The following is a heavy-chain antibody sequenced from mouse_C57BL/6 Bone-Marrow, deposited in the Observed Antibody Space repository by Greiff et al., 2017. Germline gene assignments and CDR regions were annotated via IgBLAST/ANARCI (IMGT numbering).Heavy chain of an antibody. V-gene: IGHV5-17*01. J-gene: IGHJ1*03. Sequence: EVQRVESGGGLVKPGGSLKLSCAASGFTFSDYGMHWVRQAPEKGLEWVAYISSGSSTIYYADTVKGRFTISRDNAKNTLCRLMTSLRAEDTAMCYCASIAAVVDVWGTGTTVTVSS. CDR2: ISSGSSTI. CDR1: GFTFSDYG. CDR3: ASIAAVVDV. D-gene: IGHD1-1*01.